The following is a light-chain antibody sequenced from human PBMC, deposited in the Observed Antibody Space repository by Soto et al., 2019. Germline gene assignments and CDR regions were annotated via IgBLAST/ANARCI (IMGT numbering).Light chain of an antibody. CDR2: KAS. Sequence: DIQMTQSPSTLSASVGARVTITCRASQTISSWLAWYKQKPGKAPKILIYKASTLKSGVPSRFRGSGSGTEFTLTISSLQPDDFATYYCQQYYSFPWTFGQGTKVDIK. V-gene: IGKV1-5*03. CDR3: QQYYSFPWT. CDR1: QTISSW. J-gene: IGKJ1*01.